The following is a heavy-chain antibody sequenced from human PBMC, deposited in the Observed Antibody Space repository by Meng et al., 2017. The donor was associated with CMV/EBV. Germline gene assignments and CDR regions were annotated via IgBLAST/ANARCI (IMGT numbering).Heavy chain of an antibody. CDR3: ARVPGPWVMDV. V-gene: IGHV3-74*01. Sequence: GGSLRLSCAASGFTFSSYWMHWVRQAPGKGLVWVSRINSDGSSTSYADSVKGRFTISRDNAKNTLYLQMNSLRAGDTAVYYCARVPGPWVMDVWGQGTTVTVSS. CDR1: GFTFSSYW. J-gene: IGHJ6*02. CDR2: INSDGSST. D-gene: IGHD7-27*01.